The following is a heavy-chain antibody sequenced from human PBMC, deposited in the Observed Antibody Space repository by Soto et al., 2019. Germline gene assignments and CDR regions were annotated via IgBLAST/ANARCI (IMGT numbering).Heavy chain of an antibody. V-gene: IGHV4-34*01. D-gene: IGHD2-21*01. CDR3: ARGGISHGAYFYYMDV. CDR2: INHLGSI. J-gene: IGHJ6*03. Sequence: PSETLSLTCVVSGGSLSDYFWSWIRQPPGMALEWIGEINHLGSINYNPSLKSRVTMSVDTSKNQFSLTLNSVTAADTATYYCARGGISHGAYFYYMDVWDRGTTVTVSS. CDR1: GGSLSDYF.